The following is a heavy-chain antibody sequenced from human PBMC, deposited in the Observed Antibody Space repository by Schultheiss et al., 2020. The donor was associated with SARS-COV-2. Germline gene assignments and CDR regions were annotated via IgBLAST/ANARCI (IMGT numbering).Heavy chain of an antibody. V-gene: IGHV3-11*01. J-gene: IGHJ4*02. CDR1: GFTFSDYY. CDR2: ISSSGSTI. CDR3: ARSGGIVVVPAANY. Sequence: GESLKISCAASGFTFSDYYMSWIRQAPGKGLEWVSYISSSGSTIYYADSVKGRFTISRDNAKNSLYLQMNSLRAEDTAVYYCARSGGIVVVPAANYWGQGTLVTVSS. D-gene: IGHD2-2*01.